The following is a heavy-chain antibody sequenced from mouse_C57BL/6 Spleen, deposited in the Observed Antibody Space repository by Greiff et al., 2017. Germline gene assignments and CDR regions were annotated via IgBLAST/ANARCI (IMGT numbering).Heavy chain of an antibody. D-gene: IGHD2-1*01. CDR3: ARGNYCNIDY. CDR1: GYAFSSSW. CDR2: IYPGDGDT. V-gene: IGHV1-82*01. J-gene: IGHJ3*01. Sequence: QVQLKQSGPELVKPGASVKISCKASGYAFSSSWMNWVKQRPGKGLEWIGRIYPGDGDTNYNGKFKGKATLTADKSSSTAYMLLSSLTSEDSAVYFCARGNYCNIDYWGQGTLVTVSA.